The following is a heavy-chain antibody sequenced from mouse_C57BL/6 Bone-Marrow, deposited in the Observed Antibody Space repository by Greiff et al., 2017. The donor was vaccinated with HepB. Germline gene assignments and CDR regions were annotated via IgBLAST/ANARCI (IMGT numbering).Heavy chain of an antibody. Sequence: VQVVESGAELVRPGASVKLSCKASGYTFTDYYINWVKQRPGQGLEWIARIYPGSGNTYYNEKFKGKATLTAEKSSSTAYMQLSSLTSEDSAVYFCARGGYYFDYWGQGTTLTVSS. V-gene: IGHV1-76*01. CDR2: IYPGSGNT. CDR3: ARGGYYFDY. J-gene: IGHJ2*01. CDR1: GYTFTDYY. D-gene: IGHD1-1*02.